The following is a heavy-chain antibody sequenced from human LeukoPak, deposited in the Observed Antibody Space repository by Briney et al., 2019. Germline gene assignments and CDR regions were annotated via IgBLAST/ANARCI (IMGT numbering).Heavy chain of an antibody. Sequence: GGSLRLSCAASGFTFDDYAMHWVRQAPGKGLEWVSGISWNSGSIGYADSVKGRFTISRDNAKNSLYLQMNSLRAEDTALYYCAKGIVGAIDYWSQGTLVTVSS. CDR2: ISWNSGSI. V-gene: IGHV3-9*01. J-gene: IGHJ4*02. CDR3: AKGIVGAIDY. D-gene: IGHD1-26*01. CDR1: GFTFDDYA.